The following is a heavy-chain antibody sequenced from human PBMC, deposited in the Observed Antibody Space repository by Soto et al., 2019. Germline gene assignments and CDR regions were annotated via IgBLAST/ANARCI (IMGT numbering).Heavy chain of an antibody. V-gene: IGHV1-69*01. D-gene: IGHD1-26*01. CDR3: ARDESSGGYWGPLAY. J-gene: IGHJ4*02. Sequence: QMQLVQSGTEVKKPGSSVRVSCKASGGTFSGNAITWVRQAPGQGLEWMGGIIPVFHRPKYAQKFQDRLTMTAVASTTTAYMELSSLRPDDTARYYCARDESSGGYWGPLAYWGQGTLVAVSS. CDR2: IIPVFHRP. CDR1: GGTFSGNA.